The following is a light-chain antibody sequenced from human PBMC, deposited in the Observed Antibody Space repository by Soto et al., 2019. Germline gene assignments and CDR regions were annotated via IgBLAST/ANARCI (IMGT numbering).Light chain of an antibody. CDR2: DAS. CDR3: QQRSSWPPVIT. CDR1: QTFSSH. J-gene: IGKJ5*01. V-gene: IGKV3-11*01. Sequence: EIVLTQSPATLSLSPGERATLSCRASQTFSSHLAWYQQKPGQAPSLLIYDASKKSTGIPPRFSGRGSGTDFYLTISRLEPGDFAVYYCQQRSSWPPVITFGQGTRLEIK.